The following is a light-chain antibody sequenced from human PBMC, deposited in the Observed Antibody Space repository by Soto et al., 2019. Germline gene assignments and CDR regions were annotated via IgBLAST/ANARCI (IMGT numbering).Light chain of an antibody. CDR1: QYISIR. CDR2: SAS. J-gene: IGKJ4*01. CDR3: QQTYSTPLS. V-gene: IGKV1-39*01. Sequence: DIEVTQSPSSLSASVGDRVTVTCQISQYISIRLNWYQQKPGKAPKLLIYSASTLQSGVPSRFSGSRSDTDFTLTISSLQPEDFATYYCQQTYSTPLSFGGGTKVEIK.